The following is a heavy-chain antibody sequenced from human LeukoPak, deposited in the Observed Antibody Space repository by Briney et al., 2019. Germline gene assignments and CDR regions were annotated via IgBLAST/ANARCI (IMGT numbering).Heavy chain of an antibody. CDR1: GYIFTDYY. CDR2: IIPILGIA. D-gene: IGHD3-10*01. CDR3: ARDRRTYYGSGSYYHWFDP. J-gene: IGHJ5*02. V-gene: IGHV1-69*04. Sequence: GASVTVSCKASGYIFTDYYMHWVRQAPGQELGWMGRIIPILGIANYAQKFQGRVTITADKSTSTAYMELSSLRSEDTAVYYCARDRRTYYGSGSYYHWFDPWGQGTLVTVSS.